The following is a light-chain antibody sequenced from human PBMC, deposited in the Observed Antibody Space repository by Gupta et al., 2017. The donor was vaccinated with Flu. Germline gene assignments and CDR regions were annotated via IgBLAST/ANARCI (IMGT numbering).Light chain of an antibody. CDR1: RSNLGGYTY. J-gene: IGLJ3*02. CDR3: GSYAVSYTGV. V-gene: IGLV2-11*01. CDR2: DGS. Sequence: SVLTLSRSVSGAPAQSDSVHCAQSRSNLGGYTYGSWYQQHLGKAPKLMIYDGSKRPSGVPDRFSGSNSGNAASLTISRLQAEDEADYHCGSYAVSYTGVLGGGTKLTVL.